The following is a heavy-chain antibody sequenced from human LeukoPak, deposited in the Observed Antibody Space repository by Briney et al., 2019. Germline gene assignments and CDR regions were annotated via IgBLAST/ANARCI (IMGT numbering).Heavy chain of an antibody. Sequence: PGGSLRLSCAASGFTFSSYAMSWVRQAPGKGLEWVAVIWYDGSNKYYADSVKGRFTISRDNSKNTVYLQMNSLRAEDTGVYYCARGYASESYYNGPDYWGQGTLVTVSS. CDR2: IWYDGSNK. CDR3: ARGYASESYYNGPDY. CDR1: GFTFSSYA. V-gene: IGHV3-33*08. D-gene: IGHD3-10*01. J-gene: IGHJ4*02.